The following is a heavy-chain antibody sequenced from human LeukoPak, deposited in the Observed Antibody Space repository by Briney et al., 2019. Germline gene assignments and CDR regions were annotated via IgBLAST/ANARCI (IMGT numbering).Heavy chain of an antibody. V-gene: IGHV4-59*01. CDR2: IYCSGST. D-gene: IGHD2-21*01. CDR1: GGSISSYY. Sequence: SETLSLTCTVSGGSISSYYWSWIRQPPGKGLEWIGYIYCSGSTNYNPSLKSRVTISVDTSKNQFSLKLSSVTAADTAVYYCARDRLIDSPRGPEGYYYYYYMDVWGKGTTVTVSS. J-gene: IGHJ6*03. CDR3: ARDRLIDSPRGPEGYYYYYYMDV.